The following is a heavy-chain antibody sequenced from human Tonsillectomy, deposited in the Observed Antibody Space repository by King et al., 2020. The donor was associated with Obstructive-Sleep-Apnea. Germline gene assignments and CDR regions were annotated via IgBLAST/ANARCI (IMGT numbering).Heavy chain of an antibody. J-gene: IGHJ4*02. V-gene: IGHV3-23*04. D-gene: IGHD3-10*01. CDR3: AKVRSIRFGESDY. CDR1: GFTFSSYA. CDR2: ISGSGGSI. Sequence: VQLVESGGGLVQPGGSLRLSSAASGFTFSSYAMSWVRQAPGKGLEWVSAISGSGGSIYYADSVKGRFTISRYNSKNTLYLQMNSLRAEDTAVYYCAKVRSIRFGESDYWGQGTLVTVSS.